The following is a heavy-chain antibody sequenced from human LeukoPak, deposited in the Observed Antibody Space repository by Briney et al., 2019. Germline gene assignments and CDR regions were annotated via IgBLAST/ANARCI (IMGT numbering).Heavy chain of an antibody. CDR2: IYASGGT. Sequence: SETLSLTCTVSGGSISSGSYYWTWIRQPPGKGLKWTGRIYASGGTRYNPSLNSRLTISLDTSKNQFFLNLTSVTAADTAMYYCARGFWSGSFFDFWGQGSLVTVSS. CDR1: GGSISSGSYY. D-gene: IGHD3-3*01. CDR3: ARGFWSGSFFDF. V-gene: IGHV4-61*02. J-gene: IGHJ4*02.